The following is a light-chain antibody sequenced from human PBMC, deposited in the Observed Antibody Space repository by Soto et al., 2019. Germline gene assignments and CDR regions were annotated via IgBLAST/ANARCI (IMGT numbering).Light chain of an antibody. Sequence: VMTQSPATLSVSPGERATLSCRASQSVSSNLAWYQQKAGQAPRLLMYESSSRATGIPDRFSASGSGTEFTLTISGLQSEDFAVYYCQQYNNWPPWTFGPGTKVDIK. J-gene: IGKJ1*01. CDR3: QQYNNWPPWT. CDR1: QSVSSN. CDR2: ESS. V-gene: IGKV3D-15*01.